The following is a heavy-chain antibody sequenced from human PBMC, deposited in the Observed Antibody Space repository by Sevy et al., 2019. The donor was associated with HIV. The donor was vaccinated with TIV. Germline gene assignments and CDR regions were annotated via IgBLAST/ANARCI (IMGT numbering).Heavy chain of an antibody. CDR2: ISAYNGNT. Sequence: ASVKVSCKASGYTFTSYGIIWVRQAPGQGLEWMGWISAYNGNTNYAQRLQRRVTMTTDTSTSTAYMELTSLRSDDTAVYYCARGPRKYYDSSGYYYPPSYWGQGTLVTVSS. D-gene: IGHD3-22*01. V-gene: IGHV1-18*01. CDR1: GYTFTSYG. J-gene: IGHJ4*02. CDR3: ARGPRKYYDSSGYYYPPSY.